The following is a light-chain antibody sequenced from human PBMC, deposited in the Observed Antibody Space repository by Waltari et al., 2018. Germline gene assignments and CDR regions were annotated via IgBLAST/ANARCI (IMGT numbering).Light chain of an antibody. V-gene: IGLV3-1*01. J-gene: IGLJ1*01. Sequence: SYELTQPPSVSVSPGQTASVTCSGDKLGEKYTCWYQQKPGQSPVLVMYQDNKRHSGIPERFSGSNSGNTATLTISGTQGMDEADYYCQAWDSSSYVFGTGTKVTVL. CDR1: KLGEKY. CDR3: QAWDSSSYV. CDR2: QDN.